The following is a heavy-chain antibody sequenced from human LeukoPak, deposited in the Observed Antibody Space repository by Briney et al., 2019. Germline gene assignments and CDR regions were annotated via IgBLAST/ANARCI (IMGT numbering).Heavy chain of an antibody. V-gene: IGHV3-7*01. CDR1: GFTFSNYW. CDR2: IKQDGSEK. CDR3: ARKGDYFDY. J-gene: IGHJ4*02. Sequence: GGSLRLSCAASGFTFSNYWMGWVRQAPGKGLEWVANIKQDGSEKYYVDSVKGRFTISRDNAKNSLYLQMNSLRAEDTAVYYCARKGDYFDYWGQETLVTVSS.